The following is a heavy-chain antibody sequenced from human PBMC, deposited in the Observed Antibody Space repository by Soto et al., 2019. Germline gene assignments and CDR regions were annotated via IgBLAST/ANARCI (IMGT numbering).Heavy chain of an antibody. J-gene: IGHJ6*02. D-gene: IGHD2-2*01. CDR3: ARGDMVVVPATMLRYYYGMDV. CDR1: GGSVSSSNW. Sequence: SETLSLTCTVSGGSVSSSNWWTWVHQPPGKGLEWIGEIYHSGSTNHNPSLKSRVTISVDKSKNQFSLKMTSVTAADTAVYYCARGDMVVVPATMLRYYYGMDVWGQGTTVTVSS. V-gene: IGHV4-4*02. CDR2: IYHSGST.